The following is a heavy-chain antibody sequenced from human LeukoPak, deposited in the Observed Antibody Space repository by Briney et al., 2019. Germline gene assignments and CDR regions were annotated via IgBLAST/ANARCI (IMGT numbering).Heavy chain of an antibody. D-gene: IGHD3-10*01. CDR1: GGSISRYY. CDR2: IYTIGST. CDR3: ARAGDGSGSYDNADYDY. J-gene: IGHJ4*02. V-gene: IGHV4-4*07. Sequence: SETLSLTCTVSGGSISRYYWNWLRQPAGKVLEWIGRIYTIGSTNYNPSLKSRVTMSIDTSKNQFSLKVISVTAADAAVYYCARAGDGSGSYDNADYDYWGQGTLVTVSS.